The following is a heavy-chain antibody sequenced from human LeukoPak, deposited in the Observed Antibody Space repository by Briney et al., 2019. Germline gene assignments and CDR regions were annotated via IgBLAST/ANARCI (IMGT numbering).Heavy chain of an antibody. V-gene: IGHV6-1*01. CDR2: TYYRSTWYN. CDR3: ARRLTQYDCFDP. Sequence: SQTLSLTWAISGDSVSSNSVTWNWIRQSPSRGPEWLGRTYYRSTWYNDYAVSVRGRITVNPDTSKNQFSLHLNSVTPEDTAVYYCARRLTQYDCFDPWGQGILVTVSS. D-gene: IGHD2-2*01. CDR1: GDSVSSNSVT. J-gene: IGHJ5*02.